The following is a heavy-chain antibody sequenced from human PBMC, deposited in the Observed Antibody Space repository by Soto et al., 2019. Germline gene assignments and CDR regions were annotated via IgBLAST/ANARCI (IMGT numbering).Heavy chain of an antibody. Sequence: EVQLVESGGGLVQPGGSLKLSCAASGFTFSGSAMHWVRQASGKGLEWVGRIRSKANSYATAYAASVKGRFTITRDDSKNTAYLQMNRPKTEDTAVYYCTRRPGPAAMFNDWYFDLWGRGTLVTVSS. CDR2: IRSKANSYAT. CDR3: TRRPGPAAMFNDWYFDL. D-gene: IGHD2-2*01. J-gene: IGHJ2*01. CDR1: GFTFSGSA. V-gene: IGHV3-73*01.